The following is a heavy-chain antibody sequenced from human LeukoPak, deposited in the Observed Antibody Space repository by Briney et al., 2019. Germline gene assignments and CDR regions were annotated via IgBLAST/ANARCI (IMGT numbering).Heavy chain of an antibody. CDR2: ISSSSRYI. CDR1: EFTFNNYA. Sequence: PGGSLRLSCVASEFTFNNYAMAWVRLAPGKGLEWVSSISSSSRYIYFADSLKGRFTISRDNAKNSLYLQMNSLRAEDTAVYYCARVLEAASFDYWGQGILVTVSS. D-gene: IGHD6-25*01. V-gene: IGHV3-21*01. CDR3: ARVLEAASFDY. J-gene: IGHJ4*02.